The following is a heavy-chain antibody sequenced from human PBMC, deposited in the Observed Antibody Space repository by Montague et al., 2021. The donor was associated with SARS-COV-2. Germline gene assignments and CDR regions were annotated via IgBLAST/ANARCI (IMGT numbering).Heavy chain of an antibody. J-gene: IGHJ2*01. Sequence: SLRLSCAACGFTVSSNYMSWVRQAPGKGLEWVSVIYSGGSTYYAYSVKGRFTISRHNSKNTLYLQMNSLRAEDTAVYYCARRRWLTDNWYFDLWGRGTLVTVSS. CDR1: GFTVSSNY. CDR2: IYSGGST. CDR3: ARRRWLTDNWYFDL. V-gene: IGHV3-53*04. D-gene: IGHD5-12*01.